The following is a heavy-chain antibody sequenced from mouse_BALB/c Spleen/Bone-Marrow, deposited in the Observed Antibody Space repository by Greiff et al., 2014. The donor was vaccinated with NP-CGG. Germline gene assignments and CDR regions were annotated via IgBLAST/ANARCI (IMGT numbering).Heavy chain of an antibody. CDR1: GYAFTNYL. CDR3: ARAITDAMDY. CDR2: INSGSGGT. V-gene: IGHV1-54*01. D-gene: IGHD2-4*01. Sequence: QVQLQQSGAELVRPGTSVKVSCKGSGYAFTNYLIEWVKQRPGQGLEWIGVINSGSGGTKYNEKFKGKATLTADKSSSPAYMQLSSLTSDDSAVYFCARAITDAMDYWGQGTSVTVSA. J-gene: IGHJ4*01.